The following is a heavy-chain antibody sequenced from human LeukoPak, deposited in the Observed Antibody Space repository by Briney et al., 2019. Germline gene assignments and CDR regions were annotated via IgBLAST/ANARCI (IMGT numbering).Heavy chain of an antibody. J-gene: IGHJ4*02. D-gene: IGHD3-22*01. CDR1: GFTFSSYE. V-gene: IGHV3-48*03. Sequence: PGGSLRLSCAASGFTFSSYEMNWVRQAPGKGLEWVSYISSSGSTIYYADSVKGRFTISRDNAKNSLYLQMNSLRAEDTAVYYCARYDSSGYPVLDYWGQGTLVTVSS. CDR2: ISSSGSTI. CDR3: ARYDSSGYPVLDY.